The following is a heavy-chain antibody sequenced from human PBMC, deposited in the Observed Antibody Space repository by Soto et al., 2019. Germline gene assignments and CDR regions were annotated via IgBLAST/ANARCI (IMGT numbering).Heavy chain of an antibody. J-gene: IGHJ3*02. V-gene: IGHV1-3*01. CDR1: GYSFTSYA. D-gene: IGHD3-3*01. CDR2: INCGNGNT. Sequence: RASVKVSCKASGYSFTSYAIHWVRQAPGQGLEWMGWINCGNGNTKYSQKLQGRLTITRDTSASTAYMELSSLRSEDTAVYFCAREHDSWSLYAFDMWGQGTMVTVSS. CDR3: AREHDSWSLYAFDM.